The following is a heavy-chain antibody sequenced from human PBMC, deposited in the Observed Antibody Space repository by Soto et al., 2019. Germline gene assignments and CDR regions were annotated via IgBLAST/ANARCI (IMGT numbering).Heavy chain of an antibody. V-gene: IGHV4-59*08. CDR2: IYYSGST. J-gene: IGHJ5*02. CDR1: GGSISSYY. CDR3: ARFLFVYGDYDANWFDP. Sequence: SETLSLTCTVSGGSISSYYWSWIRQPPGKGPEWIGYIYYSGSTNYNPSLKSRVTISVDTSKNQFSLKLSSVTAADTAVYYCARFLFVYGDYDANWFDPWGQGTLVTVSS. D-gene: IGHD4-17*01.